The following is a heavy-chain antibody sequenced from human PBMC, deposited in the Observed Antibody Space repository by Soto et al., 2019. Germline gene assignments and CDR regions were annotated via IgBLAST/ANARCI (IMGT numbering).Heavy chain of an antibody. V-gene: IGHV3-23*01. CDR1: GFTFSSYA. CDR3: TKDSCFSMVRGVIITPGF. D-gene: IGHD3-10*01. J-gene: IGHJ4*02. CDR2: ISGSDDTT. Sequence: PGGSLRLSCTASGFTFSSYAMSWVRQAPGKGLEWVAAISGSDDTTYYADSVKGRFTISRDNSKNTLYLQMNSLRAEDTAVYYCTKDSCFSMVRGVIITPGFWGQGTLVTVSS.